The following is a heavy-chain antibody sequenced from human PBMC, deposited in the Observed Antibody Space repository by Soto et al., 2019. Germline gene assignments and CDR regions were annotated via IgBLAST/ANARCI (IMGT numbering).Heavy chain of an antibody. CDR2: IYYSGST. Sequence: SETLSLTCTVSGGSISSYYWSWIRQPPGKGLEWIGYIYYSGSTNYNPSLKSRVTISVDTSKNQFSLKLSSVTAADTAVYYCARVTSSSFYFDYWGQGTLVTVSS. J-gene: IGHJ4*02. CDR1: GGSISSYY. CDR3: ARVTSSSFYFDY. V-gene: IGHV4-59*01. D-gene: IGHD6-6*01.